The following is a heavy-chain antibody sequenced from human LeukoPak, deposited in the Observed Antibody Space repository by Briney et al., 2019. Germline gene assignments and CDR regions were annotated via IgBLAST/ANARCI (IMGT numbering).Heavy chain of an antibody. CDR3: ARTIAVAGHDAFYI. CDR1: GYTFTSYG. D-gene: IGHD6-19*01. CDR2: ISAYNGNT. J-gene: IGHJ3*02. Sequence: ASVKVSCKASGYTFTSYGISWVRQAPGQGLEWMGWISAYNGNTNYAQKLQGRVTMTTDTSTTTAYMELRSLRSDDTAVYYCARTIAVAGHDAFYIWGQGTMVTVSS. V-gene: IGHV1-18*04.